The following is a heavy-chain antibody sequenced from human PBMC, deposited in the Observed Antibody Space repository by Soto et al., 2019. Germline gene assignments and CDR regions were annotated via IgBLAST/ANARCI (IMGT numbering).Heavy chain of an antibody. CDR2: ISYDGSNK. D-gene: IGHD3-3*01. V-gene: IGHV3-30*18. CDR3: AKDLLEGFLYYYGMDV. CDR1: GFTFSSYG. J-gene: IGHJ6*02. Sequence: QVQLVESGGGVVQPGRSLRLSCAASGFTFSSYGMHWVRQAPGKGLEWVAVISYDGSNKYYADSVKGRFTISRDNSKNTLYLQMNSRRAEDTAVYYCAKDLLEGFLYYYGMDVWGQGTTVTVSS.